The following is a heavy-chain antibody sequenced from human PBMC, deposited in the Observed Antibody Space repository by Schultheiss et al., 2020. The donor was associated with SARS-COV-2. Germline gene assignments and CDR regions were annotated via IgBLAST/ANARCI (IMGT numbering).Heavy chain of an antibody. CDR1: GFTFSSYA. Sequence: GSLKISCSASGFTFSSYAMHWVRQAPGKGLEYVSAISSNGGSTYYADSVKGRFTISRDNSKNTLYLQMSSLRAEDTAVYYCVRGIVGATFPDAFDIWGQGTMVTVSS. CDR2: ISSNGGST. CDR3: VRGIVGATFPDAFDI. J-gene: IGHJ3*02. D-gene: IGHD1-26*01. V-gene: IGHV3-64D*06.